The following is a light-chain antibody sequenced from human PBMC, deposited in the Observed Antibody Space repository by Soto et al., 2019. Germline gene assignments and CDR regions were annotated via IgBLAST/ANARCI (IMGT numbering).Light chain of an antibody. CDR3: QRFNSDPPT. CDR2: AAS. V-gene: IGKV1-27*01. J-gene: IGKJ1*01. CDR1: QGISNY. Sequence: DLQMTQSPSSLSAFVGDRVTITCRASQGISNYLAWYQQKPGRVPKLLIYAASTLQSGVPSRFSGSGSGTDFTLTISSLQPEDVATYYCQRFNSDPPTFGQGTKVAIK.